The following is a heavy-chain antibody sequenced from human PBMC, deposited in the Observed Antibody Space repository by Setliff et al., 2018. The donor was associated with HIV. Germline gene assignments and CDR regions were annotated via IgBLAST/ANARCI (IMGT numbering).Heavy chain of an antibody. J-gene: IGHJ4*02. CDR1: GYTFNNYY. D-gene: IGHD3-16*02. CDR3: ARAYYDSVWGSNRYRFYYFDY. CDR2: INPSDNRT. V-gene: IGHV1-46*02. Sequence: GASVKVSCKASGYTFNNYYTHWVRQAPGQGLEWMGIINPSDNRTYYAQKFQGRVTMTRDTSTRSVYMELRSRRSEETAVYYCARAYYDSVWGSNRYRFYYFDYWGQGSLVTVSS.